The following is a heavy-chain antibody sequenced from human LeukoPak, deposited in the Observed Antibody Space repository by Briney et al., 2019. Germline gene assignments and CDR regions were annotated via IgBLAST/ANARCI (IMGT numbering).Heavy chain of an antibody. CDR2: INPNSGGT. Sequence: ASVRVSCKASGYYFTGHYMYWVRQAPGQGLEWMGWINPNSGGTNYAQKFQGRVTMTRDTSITTVYMELSRLRSDDTAVYYCARERIPVAGWFDPWGQGTLVTVSS. CDR1: GYYFTGHY. CDR3: ARERIPVAGWFDP. V-gene: IGHV1-2*02. J-gene: IGHJ5*02. D-gene: IGHD6-19*01.